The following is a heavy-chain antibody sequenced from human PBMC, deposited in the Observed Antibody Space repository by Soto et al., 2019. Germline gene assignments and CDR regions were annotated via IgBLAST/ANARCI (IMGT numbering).Heavy chain of an antibody. D-gene: IGHD3-22*01. CDR1: GDSITSSSYF. J-gene: IGHJ5*02. CDR3: ARRLYHYDSSDQPLGWFDP. Sequence: SETLSLTCTVSGDSITSSSYFWGWIRQPPGKGLEWIGSIYYSGNAYYNPSLKSRVTISVDTSKNQFSLKLNSVTAADTAVYYCARRLYHYDSSDQPLGWFDPRGQGTLVTVSS. CDR2: IYYSGNA. V-gene: IGHV4-39*01.